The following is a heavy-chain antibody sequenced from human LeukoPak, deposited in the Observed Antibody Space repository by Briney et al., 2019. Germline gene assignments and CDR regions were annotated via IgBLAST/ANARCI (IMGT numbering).Heavy chain of an antibody. V-gene: IGHV3-48*04. D-gene: IGHD3-16*01. CDR1: GFTFTSYS. CDR2: ISSSGSTI. Sequence: GGSLRLSCEVSGFTFTSYSLNWVRQAPGKGLEWVSYISSSGSTIYYADSVKGRFTISRDSANNALWLQMNSLRVGDTAVYYCARDSFGDYAIDSWGQGTLVIVSS. CDR3: ARDSFGDYAIDS. J-gene: IGHJ4*02.